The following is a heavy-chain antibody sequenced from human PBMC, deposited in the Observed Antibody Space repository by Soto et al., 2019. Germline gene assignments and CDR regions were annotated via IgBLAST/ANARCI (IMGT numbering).Heavy chain of an antibody. CDR2: ISYDGSNK. J-gene: IGHJ4*02. CDR1: GFTFSSYA. CDR3: ARELISYYDSSGLDY. Sequence: GGSLRLSCAASGFTFSSYAMHWVRQAPGKGLEWVAVISYDGSNKYYADSVKGRFTISRDNSKNTLYLQMNSLRAEDTAVYYCARELISYYDSSGLDYWGQGTLVTVSS. V-gene: IGHV3-30-3*01. D-gene: IGHD3-22*01.